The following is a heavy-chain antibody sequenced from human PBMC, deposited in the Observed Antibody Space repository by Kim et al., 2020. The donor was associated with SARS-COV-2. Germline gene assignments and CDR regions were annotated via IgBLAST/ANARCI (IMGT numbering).Heavy chain of an antibody. CDR3: TFIPSWAFDS. CDR2: INSGNGGT. V-gene: IGHV1-2*06. D-gene: IGHD2-21*01. CDR1: GYVFTSYY. Sequence: ASVKVSCKASGYVFTSYYMHWVRQAPGQGLEWLGRINSGNGGTDYAQKFQGRVTMTRDTSINTAYMELNRLTSDDTALDYCTFIPSWAFDSWGQGTPVTV. J-gene: IGHJ4*02.